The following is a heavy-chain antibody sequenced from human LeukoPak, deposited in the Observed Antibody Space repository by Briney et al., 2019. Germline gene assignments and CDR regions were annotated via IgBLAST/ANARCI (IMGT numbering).Heavy chain of an antibody. J-gene: IGHJ5*02. D-gene: IGHD6-13*01. V-gene: IGHV1-18*01. CDR3: ARDLIAVAADLSNWFDP. CDR2: ISAYNGNT. CDR1: GYTFTSYG. Sequence: ASVKVSCKASGYTFTSYGISWVRQAPGQGLEWMGWISAYNGNTNYAQKLQGRVTMTTDTSTSTAYMELRSLRSDDTAVYYCARDLIAVAADLSNWFDPWGQGTLVTVSS.